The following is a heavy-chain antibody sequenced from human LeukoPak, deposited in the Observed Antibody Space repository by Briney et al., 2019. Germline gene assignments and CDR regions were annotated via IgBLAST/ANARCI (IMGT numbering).Heavy chain of an antibody. CDR3: ARARERGATVTTGAFDI. Sequence: SETLSLTCTVSGGSISSGSYYWSWIRQPAGKGLEWIGRIYTSGSTNYNPSLKSRVTMSVDTSKNQFSLKLSSVTAADTAVYYCARARERGATVTTGAFDIWGQGTMVTVSS. CDR1: GGSISSGSYY. CDR2: IYTSGST. V-gene: IGHV4-61*02. D-gene: IGHD4-17*01. J-gene: IGHJ3*02.